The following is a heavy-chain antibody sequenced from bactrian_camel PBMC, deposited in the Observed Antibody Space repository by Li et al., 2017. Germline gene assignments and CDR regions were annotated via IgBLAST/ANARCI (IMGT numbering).Heavy chain of an antibody. J-gene: IGHJ4*01. CDR2: ISGDGTT. CDR3: AADRTWFQCTLETISTGR. CDR1: GFTFDDSE. D-gene: IGHD4*01. V-gene: IGHV3S55*01. Sequence: HVQLVESGGGSVQAGGSLRLSCTASGFTFDDSEWGWYRETPGNECELVSTISGDGTTYYADSVKGRFTISQDNRKTTMWLQMDSLKPEDTAHYYCAADRTWFQCTLETISTGRGGRGTQVTVS.